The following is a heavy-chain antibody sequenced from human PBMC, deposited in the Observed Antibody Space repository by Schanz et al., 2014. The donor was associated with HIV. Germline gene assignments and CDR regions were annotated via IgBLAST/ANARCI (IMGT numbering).Heavy chain of an antibody. D-gene: IGHD5-12*01. CDR3: ARRPKRWLDQVNSAGAFDV. V-gene: IGHV4-34*01. CDR2: VSHSGSN. J-gene: IGHJ3*01. CDR1: GGSFSGYY. Sequence: QLYLQQWGSGLFKPAETLSLTCGVFGGSFSGYYWGWIRQSPEKGLEWIGEVSHSGSNNYNPSLKSRLLISLDTSKSQFSLKVTSVTAADTALYYCARRPKRWLDQVNSAGAFDVWGPGTLVTVSS.